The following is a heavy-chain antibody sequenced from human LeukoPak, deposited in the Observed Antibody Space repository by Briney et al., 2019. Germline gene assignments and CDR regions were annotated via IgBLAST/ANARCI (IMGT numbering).Heavy chain of an antibody. V-gene: IGHV1-18*01. CDR2: IRAYNGNT. J-gene: IGHJ6*03. CDR1: GYTFNSYG. Sequence: ASVKVSCKASGYTFNSYGISWVRQAPGQGLEWMGWIRAYNGNTNYAQKLQGRVTMTTDTSTSTAYMELRSLRSDDTAVYYCASGHCSSTSCYLYYYMDVWGKGTTVTVSS. CDR3: ASGHCSSTSCYLYYYMDV. D-gene: IGHD2-2*03.